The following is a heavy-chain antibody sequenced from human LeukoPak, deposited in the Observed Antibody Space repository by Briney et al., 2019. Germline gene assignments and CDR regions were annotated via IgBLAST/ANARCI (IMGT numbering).Heavy chain of an antibody. Sequence: SVKVSCKASGCTFSSYAISWVRQAPGQGLEWMGGIIPIFGTANYAQKFQGRVTITANESTSTTYMALTRLSSADPAAYPCPREGPEDLGEAAIHYFNYSGQATLVTVSS. CDR1: GCTFSSYA. CDR2: IIPIFGTA. D-gene: IGHD2-15*01. J-gene: IGHJ4*02. CDR3: PREGPEDLGEAAIHYFNY. V-gene: IGHV1-69*13.